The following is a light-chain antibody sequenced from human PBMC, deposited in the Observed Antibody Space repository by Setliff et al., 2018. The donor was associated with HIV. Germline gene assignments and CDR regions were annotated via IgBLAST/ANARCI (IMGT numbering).Light chain of an antibody. Sequence: QSALTQPPSASGSPGQLVTISCTGTSSDVGGYSYVSWYQQHPGKAPKLMIYEVSKRPSGVPDRFSGSKSGNTASLTVSGLQAEDEADYYCSSYAGSNNLYVFGTGTKVTVL. CDR3: SSYAGSNNLYV. J-gene: IGLJ1*01. CDR2: EVS. CDR1: SSDVGGYSY. V-gene: IGLV2-8*01.